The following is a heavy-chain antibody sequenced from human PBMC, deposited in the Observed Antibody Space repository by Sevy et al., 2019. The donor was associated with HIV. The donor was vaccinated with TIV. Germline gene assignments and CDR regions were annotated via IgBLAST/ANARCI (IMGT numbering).Heavy chain of an antibody. CDR3: ASKRGYNHGPFDY. CDR1: GGSISSSDSY. J-gene: IGHJ4*02. V-gene: IGHV4-30-4*01. Sequence: SETLSLTCTVSGGSISSSDSYWSWIRQPPGKGLEWIGYIHYSGGTYYNPFLKSRVAMSVDTSEKQFSLKLSFLTAAETAVYYCASKRGYNHGPFDYWGQGALVTVSS. D-gene: IGHD5-12*01. CDR2: IHYSGGT.